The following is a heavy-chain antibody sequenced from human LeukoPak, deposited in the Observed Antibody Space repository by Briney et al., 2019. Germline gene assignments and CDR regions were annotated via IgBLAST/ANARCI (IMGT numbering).Heavy chain of an antibody. Sequence: SETLSLTCAVYGGSFSRYYWSWIRQSPGKGLEWIAEIEHRGDTNYNPSVKSRVTISVDTSKNQFSLEVRSLSAADTAVYYCARGPTISETGYFDFWGQGTLVTVSS. D-gene: IGHD1-1*01. CDR1: GGSFSRYY. V-gene: IGHV4-34*01. CDR3: ARGPTISETGYFDF. CDR2: IEHRGDT. J-gene: IGHJ4*03.